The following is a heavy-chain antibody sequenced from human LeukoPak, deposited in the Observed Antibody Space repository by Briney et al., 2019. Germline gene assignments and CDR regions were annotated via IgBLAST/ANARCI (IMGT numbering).Heavy chain of an antibody. D-gene: IGHD4-11*01. V-gene: IGHV3-23*05. J-gene: IGHJ4*02. CDR2: FKTNYNQV. CDR3: ARSVPDYTRFDF. Sequence: GGSLRLSCVASGFTFSDYAMNWVRQAPGKGLEWVSTFKTNYNQVYYAESVRGRFTISTDNSKNAAYLQMNSLRVEDTALYYCARSVPDYTRFDFWGQGALVTVSS. CDR1: GFTFSDYA.